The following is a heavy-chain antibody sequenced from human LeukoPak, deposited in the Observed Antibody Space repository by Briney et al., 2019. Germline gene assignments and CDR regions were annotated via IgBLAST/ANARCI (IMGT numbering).Heavy chain of an antibody. Sequence: PSETLCLTCAVSGYSLSSGYSWGWIRQPPGKGLEWSGRIYHSGRTYYNPSLKSRVTISVDTSKSQFSLKLSSVTAADTAVYYCARTIGRGYQLPGEAFAIWGQGTMVTVSS. V-gene: IGHV4-38-2*01. CDR1: GYSLSSGYS. D-gene: IGHD2-2*01. CDR3: ARTIGRGYQLPGEAFAI. CDR2: IYHSGRT. J-gene: IGHJ3*02.